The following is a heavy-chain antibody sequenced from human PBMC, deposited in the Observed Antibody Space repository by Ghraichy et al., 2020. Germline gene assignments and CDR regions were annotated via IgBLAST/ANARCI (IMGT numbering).Heavy chain of an antibody. CDR3: ASLIRYYDSSGYYPPDAFDI. J-gene: IGHJ3*02. V-gene: IGHV3-11*01. Sequence: GGSLRLSCAASGFTFSYYYMSWIRQAPGKGLEWVSYISSSDSTIYYADSVKGRFTISRDNAKNSLYLQMNSLRAEDTAVYYCASLIRYYDSSGYYPPDAFDIWGQGTMVTVSS. CDR1: GFTFSYYY. D-gene: IGHD3-22*01. CDR2: ISSSDSTI.